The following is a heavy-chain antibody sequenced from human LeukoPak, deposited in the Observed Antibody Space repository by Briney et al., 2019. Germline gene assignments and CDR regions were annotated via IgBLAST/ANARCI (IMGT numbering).Heavy chain of an antibody. CDR2: MNPNSGNT. J-gene: IGHJ6*03. CDR1: GYTFTSYD. Sequence: ASVKVSCKASGYTFTSYDINWVRQATGQGLEWMGWMNPNSGNTGYAQKFQGRVTMTRNTSISTAYIELSRLTSEDPAVYYCARRTAAGNHYYYYMDVWGKGTTVTVSS. V-gene: IGHV1-8*01. D-gene: IGHD6-13*01. CDR3: ARRTAAGNHYYYYMDV.